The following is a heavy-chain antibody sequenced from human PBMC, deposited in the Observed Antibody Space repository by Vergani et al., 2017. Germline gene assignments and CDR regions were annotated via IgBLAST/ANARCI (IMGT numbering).Heavy chain of an antibody. CDR1: GFTFSSYA. Sequence: QVQLVESGGGVVQPGRSLRLSCAASGFTFSSYAMHWVRQAPGEGLEWVAVISYDGSNKCYADSVKGRFTISRDNSKTTLYLQMNSLRAEDTAVYYCAKAGLEPRPSYYYYMDVWGKGTTVTVSS. D-gene: IGHD1-1*01. CDR2: ISYDGSNK. V-gene: IGHV3-30-3*01. CDR3: AKAGLEPRPSYYYYMDV. J-gene: IGHJ6*03.